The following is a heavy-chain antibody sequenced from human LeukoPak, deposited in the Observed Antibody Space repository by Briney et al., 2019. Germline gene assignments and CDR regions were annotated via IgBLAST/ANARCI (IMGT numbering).Heavy chain of an antibody. Sequence: GGSLRLSCAASGFTFSSFWMTWVRQTPGKGLEWLTQINEDGGEQHSVDSVQGRFRISRDNAKNSLFLQMDSLRADDTGVYFCVRDPGYRSLDWWGQGVLVTVSS. D-gene: IGHD6-13*01. J-gene: IGHJ4*01. CDR1: GFTFSSFW. V-gene: IGHV3-7*01. CDR2: INEDGGEQ. CDR3: VRDPGYRSLDW.